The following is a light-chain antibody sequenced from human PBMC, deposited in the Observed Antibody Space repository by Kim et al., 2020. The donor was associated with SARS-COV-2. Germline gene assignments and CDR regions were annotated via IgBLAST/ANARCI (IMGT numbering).Light chain of an antibody. CDR3: QQRGGWPLT. J-gene: IGKJ4*01. V-gene: IGKV3-11*01. CDR2: DAS. Sequence: EIVLTKSQATMSLSPGEGATLSCRASQNVRNYIAWYHQIPGRAPRLLMYDASNRAAGIPARFSGSGSGTDLTLTISSLEPEDFGVYYCQQRGGWPLTFFGGTKVEIK. CDR1: QNVRNY.